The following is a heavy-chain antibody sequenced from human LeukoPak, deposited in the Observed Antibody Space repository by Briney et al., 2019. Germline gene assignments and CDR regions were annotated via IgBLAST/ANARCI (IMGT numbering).Heavy chain of an antibody. CDR2: IYYSGST. Sequence: SETLSLTCTVSGGSISSSSYYWGWIRQPPGKGLEWIGSIYYSGSTYYNPSLKSRVTISVDTSKNQFSLKLSSVTAADTAVYYCARLRGSSWPSYYYYYMDVWGKGTTVTVSS. CDR1: GGSISSSSYY. D-gene: IGHD6-13*01. V-gene: IGHV4-39*01. J-gene: IGHJ6*03. CDR3: ARLRGSSWPSYYYYYMDV.